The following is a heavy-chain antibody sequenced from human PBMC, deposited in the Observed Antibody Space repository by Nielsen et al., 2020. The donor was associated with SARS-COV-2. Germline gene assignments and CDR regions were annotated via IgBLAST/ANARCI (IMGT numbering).Heavy chain of an antibody. V-gene: IGHV1-8*01. CDR2: MNPNSGNT. CDR3: AKFPYSGSWNDAFDI. Sequence: ASVKVSCKASGYTFTSYDINWVRQATGQGLEWMGWMNPNSGNTGYAQKFQGRVTMTRSTSISTAYMELSSLRAEDTALYYCAKFPYSGSWNDAFDIWGQGTMVTVSS. CDR1: GYTFTSYD. J-gene: IGHJ3*02. D-gene: IGHD1-26*01.